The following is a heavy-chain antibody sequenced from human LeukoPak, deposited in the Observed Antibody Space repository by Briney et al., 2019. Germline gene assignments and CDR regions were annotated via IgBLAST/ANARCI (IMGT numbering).Heavy chain of an antibody. CDR3: ARLVNWGPLGDY. V-gene: IGHV1-69*13. J-gene: IGHJ4*02. D-gene: IGHD7-27*01. CDR2: IIANVGTP. CDR1: GGSFSTNT. Sequence: GASVKVSCKASGGSFSTNTLSWVRQAPGQGLEWMGGIIANVGTPNYAQKFQDRVTVTADESTRTLYLVVDSLRSDDTAIYYCARLVNWGPLGDYRGQGTLVTVSS.